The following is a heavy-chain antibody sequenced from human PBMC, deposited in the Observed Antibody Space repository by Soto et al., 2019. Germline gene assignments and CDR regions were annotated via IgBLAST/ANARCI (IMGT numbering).Heavy chain of an antibody. D-gene: IGHD6-13*01. CDR3: ASYYSSSWYGGFDY. J-gene: IGHJ4*02. CDR1: GGSISSYY. CDR2: IYYSGST. Sequence: SETLSLTCTVSGGSISSYYWSWIRQPPGKGLEWIGYIYYSGSTNYNPSLKSRVTISVDTSKNQFSLKLSSVTAADTAVYYCASYYSSSWYGGFDYWGQGTLVPVSS. V-gene: IGHV4-59*01.